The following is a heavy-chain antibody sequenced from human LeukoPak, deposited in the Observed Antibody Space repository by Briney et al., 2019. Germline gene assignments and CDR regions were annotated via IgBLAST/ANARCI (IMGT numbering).Heavy chain of an antibody. D-gene: IGHD2-21*02. CDR1: GFTFSSYA. CDR2: ISGSGGST. J-gene: IGHJ3*02. V-gene: IGHV3-23*01. Sequence: GGSLRLSCAASGFTFSSYAVSWVRQAPGKGLEWVSAISGSGGSTYYADSVKGRFTISRDNSKNTLYLQMNSLRAEDTAVYYCATRHIVVVTNAFDIWGQGTMVTVSS. CDR3: ATRHIVVVTNAFDI.